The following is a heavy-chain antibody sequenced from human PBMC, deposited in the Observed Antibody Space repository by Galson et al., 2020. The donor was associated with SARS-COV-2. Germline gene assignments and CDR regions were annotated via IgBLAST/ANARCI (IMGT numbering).Heavy chain of an antibody. Sequence: GGSLRLSCAASGFTFNSYAMGWVRQAPGKGLEWVSSISGHSENTYYADSVKGRFTSSRDNSKNTLSLQMHSLRAEDTAIYYCSNSWSYCGGDCYTYHFDCWGQGSLVTVAS. CDR3: SNSWSYCGGDCYTYHFDC. CDR2: ISGHSENT. D-gene: IGHD2-21*01. J-gene: IGHJ4*02. V-gene: IGHV3-23*01. CDR1: GFTFNSYA.